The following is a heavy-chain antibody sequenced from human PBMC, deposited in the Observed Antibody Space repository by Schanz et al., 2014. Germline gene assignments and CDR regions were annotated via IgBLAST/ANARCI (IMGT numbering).Heavy chain of an antibody. V-gene: IGHV3-23*01. D-gene: IGHD2-21*02. CDR3: ARPSDSSWYMDV. CDR1: GFTFSSYA. CDR2: ISDNGIST. J-gene: IGHJ6*03. Sequence: EVQLLESGGGLVQPGGSLRLSCAASGFTFSSYAMSWVRQAPGKGLEWVSGISDNGISTYYADSVKGRFTISRDNAKNSLYLQMNSLRAEDTAVYYCARPSDSSWYMDVWGKGTTVTVS.